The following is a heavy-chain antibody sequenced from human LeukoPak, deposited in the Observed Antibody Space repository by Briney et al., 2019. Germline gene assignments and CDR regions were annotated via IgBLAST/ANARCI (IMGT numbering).Heavy chain of an antibody. CDR1: GGPISSYY. J-gene: IGHJ4*02. V-gene: IGHV4-59*08. CDR2: IYYSGST. CDR3: ARHVSSVYSALDY. D-gene: IGHD3-22*01. Sequence: PSETLSLTCTVSGGPISSYYWSWIRQPPGKGLEWIGYIYYSGSTNYNPSLKSRVTISVDTSKNQFSLKLSSVTAADTAIYYCARHVSSVYSALDYWGQGTLVTVSS.